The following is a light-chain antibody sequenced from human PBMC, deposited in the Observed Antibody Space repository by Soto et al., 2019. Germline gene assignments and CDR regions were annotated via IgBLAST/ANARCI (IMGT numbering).Light chain of an antibody. Sequence: EIVMTQSPATLSVSPGERATLSCRASQSVSTNLAWYQQKPGQAPRLLIYGASTRATCIPARFSGSGSGTEFTLSISSLQSEDFGVYYCQQYNNWWTFGQGTKVEIK. J-gene: IGKJ1*01. V-gene: IGKV3-15*01. CDR3: QQYNNWWT. CDR1: QSVSTN. CDR2: GAS.